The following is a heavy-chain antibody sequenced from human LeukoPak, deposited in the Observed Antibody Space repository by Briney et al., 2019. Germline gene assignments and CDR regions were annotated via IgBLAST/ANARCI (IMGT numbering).Heavy chain of an antibody. J-gene: IGHJ3*01. V-gene: IGHV3-7*03. Sequence: PGGSLRLSCAASEFTFSSYWMSWVRQAPGKGLEWVANIKQDGGEKYYLDSVKGRFTVSRDNAKNSLYLQINSLRAEDTAVYYCARSSYSSSSSVWGQGAMVTVSS. CDR2: IKQDGGEK. CDR1: EFTFSSYW. D-gene: IGHD6-6*01. CDR3: ARSSYSSSSSV.